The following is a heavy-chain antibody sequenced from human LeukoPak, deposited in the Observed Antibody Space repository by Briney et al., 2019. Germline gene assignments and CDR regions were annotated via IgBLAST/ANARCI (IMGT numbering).Heavy chain of an antibody. Sequence: AGGSLRLSCAASGFTVSTNYMSWVRQVPGKGLEWVSVIYSGGSTYSADSVRGRFTISRDNSKNTLYLQMNSLRAEDTAVYYCATIVPDVAATLTFDYWGQGTLVTVSS. CDR1: GFTVSTNY. D-gene: IGHD2-15*01. V-gene: IGHV3-66*01. CDR3: ATIVPDVAATLTFDY. CDR2: IYSGGST. J-gene: IGHJ4*02.